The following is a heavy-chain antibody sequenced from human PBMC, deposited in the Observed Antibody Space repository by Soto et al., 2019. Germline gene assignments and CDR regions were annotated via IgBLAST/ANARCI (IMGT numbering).Heavy chain of an antibody. CDR3: AHKVLFDSSGYSGYYFDY. CDR2: ISWDDDK. J-gene: IGHJ4*02. V-gene: IGHV2-5*02. Sequence: QITLKESGPTLVKPSQTLTLTCTFSGFSLSTSGVGVGWIRQPTGKALEWLALISWDDDKRYSPSLKSRLTITKDTSKNQVVLTMTNMDPVDTATYYCAHKVLFDSSGYSGYYFDYWGQGTLVTVSS. CDR1: GFSLSTSGVG. D-gene: IGHD3-22*01.